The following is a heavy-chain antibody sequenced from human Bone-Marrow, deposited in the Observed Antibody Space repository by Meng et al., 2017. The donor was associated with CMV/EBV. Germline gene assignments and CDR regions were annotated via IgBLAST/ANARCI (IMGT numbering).Heavy chain of an antibody. CDR3: ARDLDPTYYYDSSGYYMRH. J-gene: IGHJ4*02. Sequence: ASVKVSCKASGGTFSSYAISWVRQAPGQGLEWMGWISAYNGNTNYAQKLQGRVTMTTDTSTSTAYMELRGLRSDDTAVYYCARDLDPTYYYDSSGYYMRHWGQGTLVTVSS. CDR1: GGTFSSYA. CDR2: ISAYNGNT. D-gene: IGHD3-22*01. V-gene: IGHV1-18*01.